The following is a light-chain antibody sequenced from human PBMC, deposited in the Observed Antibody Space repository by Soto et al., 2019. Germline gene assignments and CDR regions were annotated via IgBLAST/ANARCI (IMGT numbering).Light chain of an antibody. CDR2: FAS. Sequence: IVMTQSPATLSVSPGEKATLSCRASQTVYNNLAWYQQKPGQAPRLLVYFASTRATGIPARFSGSGSGTEFSLTISSLQSEDCALYYCQQYTAWPLTFGGGTKVETK. CDR3: QQYTAWPLT. CDR1: QTVYNN. V-gene: IGKV3-15*01. J-gene: IGKJ4*01.